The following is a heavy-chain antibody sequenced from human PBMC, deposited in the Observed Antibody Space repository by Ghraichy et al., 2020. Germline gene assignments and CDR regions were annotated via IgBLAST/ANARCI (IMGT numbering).Heavy chain of an antibody. CDR3: ARGGGGTYYYDSSGYLTFDY. CDR1: GGSISSGGYY. CDR2: IYYSGST. J-gene: IGHJ4*02. Sequence: SETLSLTCTVSGGSISSGGYYWSWIRQHPGKGLEWIGYIYYSGSTYYNPSLKSRVTISVDTSKNQFSLKLSSVTAADTAVYYCARGGGGTYYYDSSGYLTFDYWGQGTLVTVSS. V-gene: IGHV4-31*03. D-gene: IGHD3-22*01.